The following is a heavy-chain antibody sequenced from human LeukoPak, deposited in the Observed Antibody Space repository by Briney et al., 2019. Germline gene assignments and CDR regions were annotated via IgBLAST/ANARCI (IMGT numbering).Heavy chain of an antibody. D-gene: IGHD7-27*01. CDR2: ISGSGGNT. Sequence: GGSLRLSCAASGFTYISYAMTWVRPAPGKGLEWVSTISGSGGNTYSADSVKGRFTISRDTSKNTLYLQMNSLRVEDTAVYFCVKGGWGNYCDYWGQGTLVTVSS. CDR1: GFTYISYA. J-gene: IGHJ4*02. V-gene: IGHV3-23*01. CDR3: VKGGWGNYCDY.